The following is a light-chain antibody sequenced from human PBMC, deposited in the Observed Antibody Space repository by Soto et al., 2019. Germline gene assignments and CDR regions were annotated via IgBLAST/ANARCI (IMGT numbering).Light chain of an antibody. Sequence: EVLLSQSPGTLSLSPGESATLSCRASQSVAANYLAWYQPKRGQAPRLLIYGASSRDTGIPDRFSGSGSGTDCTLTISSLEPEDVSVDYCHQYGTVPLTFGPGTKVDI. CDR3: HQYGTVPLT. CDR2: GAS. J-gene: IGKJ3*01. CDR1: QSVAANY. V-gene: IGKV3-20*01.